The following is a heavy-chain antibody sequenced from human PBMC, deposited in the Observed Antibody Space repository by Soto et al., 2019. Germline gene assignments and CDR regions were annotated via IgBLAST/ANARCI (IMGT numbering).Heavy chain of an antibody. Sequence: ASGKVSCKASGYTFTSYYMHWVRQAPGQGLEWMGIINPSGGSTSHAQKFQGRVTMTRDTSTSTVYMELSSLRSEDTAVYYCALVRRDSSDLPLGMDVWGQGTTVTVSS. CDR3: ALVRRDSSDLPLGMDV. CDR2: INPSGGST. CDR1: GYTFTSYY. D-gene: IGHD3-22*01. V-gene: IGHV1-46*03. J-gene: IGHJ6*02.